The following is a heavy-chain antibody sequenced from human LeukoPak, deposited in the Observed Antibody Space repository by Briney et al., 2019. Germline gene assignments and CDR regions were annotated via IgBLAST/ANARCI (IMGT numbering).Heavy chain of an antibody. V-gene: IGHV4-31*03. CDR1: GGSISSGGYY. Sequence: PSETLSLTCTVSGGSISSGGYYWSWIRQHPGKGLEWIGYIHHSGSSYYNPSLKSRVIISVDTSKNQFSLKLSSVTAADTAVYYCATEGGSSGWLPAFDYWGQGTLVTVSS. CDR3: ATEGGSSGWLPAFDY. D-gene: IGHD6-19*01. CDR2: IHHSGSS. J-gene: IGHJ4*02.